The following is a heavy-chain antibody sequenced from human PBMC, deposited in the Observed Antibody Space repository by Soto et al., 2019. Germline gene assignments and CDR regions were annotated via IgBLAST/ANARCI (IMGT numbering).Heavy chain of an antibody. D-gene: IGHD6-19*01. CDR1: GFIFSSYA. J-gene: IGHJ6*02. CDR3: VKDGSSGWPYYYGLDV. Sequence: GGSLRLSCAGSGFIFSSYAMNWVRQAPGKGLEWVAVISYDGRNKYYADSVKGRFTISRDNSKNTLYLQMSSLRAEDTAVYYCVKDGSSGWPYYYGLDVWGQGTTVTVSS. CDR2: ISYDGRNK. V-gene: IGHV3-30*18.